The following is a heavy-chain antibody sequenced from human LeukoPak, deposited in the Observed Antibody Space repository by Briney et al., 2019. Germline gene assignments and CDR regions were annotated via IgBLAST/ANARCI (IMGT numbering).Heavy chain of an antibody. Sequence: GESLKISCKGSGYRFTSYWIGWVRPMPGKGLEWMGIIYPGDSDTRYSPSFQGQVTISADKSISTAYLQWSSLKASDTAMYYCARRRGLYCSSTSCYFDYWGQGTLVTVSS. V-gene: IGHV5-51*01. CDR1: GYRFTSYW. D-gene: IGHD2-2*01. J-gene: IGHJ4*02. CDR3: ARRRGLYCSSTSCYFDY. CDR2: IYPGDSDT.